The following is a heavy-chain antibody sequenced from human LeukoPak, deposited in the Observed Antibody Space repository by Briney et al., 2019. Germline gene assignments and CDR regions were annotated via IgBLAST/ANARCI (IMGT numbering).Heavy chain of an antibody. CDR3: AKDRTAVAGTPLDY. CDR1: GFTFDDYA. CDR2: ISWNSGSI. D-gene: IGHD6-19*01. J-gene: IGHJ4*02. Sequence: PGGSLRLSCAASGFTFDDYAMHWVRQAPGKGLEWVSGISWNSGSIGYADSVKGRFTISRDNAKNSLYLQMNSLRAEDTALYYCAKDRTAVAGTPLDYWGQGTLVTVSS. V-gene: IGHV3-9*01.